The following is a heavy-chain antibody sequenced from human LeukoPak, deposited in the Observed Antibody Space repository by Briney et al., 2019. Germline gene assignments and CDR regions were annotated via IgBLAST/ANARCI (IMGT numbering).Heavy chain of an antibody. CDR1: GVIVSSNNAA. CDR3: ARPTYSYDSSGGSYPYGMDV. D-gene: IGHD3-22*01. CDR2: THYRSRRNN. V-gene: IGHV6-1*01. J-gene: IGHJ6*02. Sequence: SQTLSLTCVISGVIVSSNNAALNWSRQSPSRGLKWLGRTHYRSRRNNDYAVSVKSRITISPDTSKNQFSLQLNSVTHEDTAVYSCARPTYSYDSSGGSYPYGMDVWGQGTTVTVSS.